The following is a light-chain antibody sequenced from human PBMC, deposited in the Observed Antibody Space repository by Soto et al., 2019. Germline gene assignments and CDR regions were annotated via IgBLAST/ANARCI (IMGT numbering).Light chain of an antibody. J-gene: IGKJ1*01. Sequence: DIVMTQSPLSLPVTPGAPASISCRSSQSFLHSNGYNYLDWYLQKPGQSPQLLIYLGSSRASGVPDRFSGSGSGTDFTLKISRVEAEDVGVYYCMQALQNPWTFGQGTKVEIK. CDR3: MQALQNPWT. CDR1: QSFLHSNGYNY. CDR2: LGS. V-gene: IGKV2-28*01.